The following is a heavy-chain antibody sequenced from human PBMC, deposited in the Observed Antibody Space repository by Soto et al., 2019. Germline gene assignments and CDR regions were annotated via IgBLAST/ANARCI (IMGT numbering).Heavy chain of an antibody. CDR1: GLTFSDYY. CDR3: ARELDGIDV. J-gene: IGHJ6*01. CDR2: ITRSGSYT. Sequence: QVQLVESGGGLVKPGGSLRLSCAASGLTFSDYYMSWIRQAPGKGLEWVSYITRSGSYTKYADSVQGRCTISRDNAKNSLYLQMNSLRAADTAVYYCARELDGIDVWGQGTTVTVSS. V-gene: IGHV3-11*05.